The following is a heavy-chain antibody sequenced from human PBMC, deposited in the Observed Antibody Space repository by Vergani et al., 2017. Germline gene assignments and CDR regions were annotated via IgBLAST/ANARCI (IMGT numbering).Heavy chain of an antibody. Sequence: VQLVESGGGLVQPGGSLRLSCAASGFTFSSYAMHWVRQAPGKGLEWVAVISYDGSNKYYADSVKGRFTISRDNSKNTLYLQMNSLRAEDTAVYYCARDGLLWFGELFRYHWFDPWGQGTLVTVSS. J-gene: IGHJ5*02. CDR3: ARDGLLWFGELFRYHWFDP. CDR1: GFTFSSYA. D-gene: IGHD3-10*01. CDR2: ISYDGSNK. V-gene: IGHV3-30*04.